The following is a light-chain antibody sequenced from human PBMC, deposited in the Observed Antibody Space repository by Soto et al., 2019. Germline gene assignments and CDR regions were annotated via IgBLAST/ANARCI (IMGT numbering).Light chain of an antibody. Sequence: EIVLTQSPGTLSLSPGERVTLSCRASQCIINNKLAWHQQKPGQAPRLLIYDASNRVTGIPDRFSGSGSGTDFTLTINRLEPEDFAVYSCQQYGPSPPLTFGPGTKVEI. V-gene: IGKV3-20*01. CDR3: QQYGPSPPLT. CDR1: QCIINNK. CDR2: DAS. J-gene: IGKJ3*01.